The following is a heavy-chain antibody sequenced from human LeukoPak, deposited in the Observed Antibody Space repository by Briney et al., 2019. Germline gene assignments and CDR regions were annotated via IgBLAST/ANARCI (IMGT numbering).Heavy chain of an antibody. CDR1: GYSISSGYY. CDR2: IYHSGST. V-gene: IGHV4-38-2*02. D-gene: IGHD3-22*01. CDR3: ARSDRDYYDR. J-gene: IGHJ4*02. Sequence: SETLSPTCTVSGYSISSGYYWGWIRQPPGKGLEWIGSIYHSGSTYYNPSLKSRVTISVDTSKNQFSLKLSSVTAADTAVYYCARSDRDYYDRWGQGTLVTVSS.